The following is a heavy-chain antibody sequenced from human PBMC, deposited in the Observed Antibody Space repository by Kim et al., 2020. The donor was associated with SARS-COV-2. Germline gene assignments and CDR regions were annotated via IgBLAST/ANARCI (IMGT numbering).Heavy chain of an antibody. V-gene: IGHV1-18*01. D-gene: IGHD5-18*01. CDR3: ARTSGRYIIGAMADY. CDR1: GYTFTSYG. J-gene: IGHJ4*02. Sequence: ASVKVSCKASGYTFTSYGISWVRQAPGQGLEWMGWISAYNGNTNYAQKLQGRVTMTTDTSTSTAYMELRSLRSDDTAVYYCARTSGRYIIGAMADYWGQGTLVTVSS. CDR2: ISAYNGNT.